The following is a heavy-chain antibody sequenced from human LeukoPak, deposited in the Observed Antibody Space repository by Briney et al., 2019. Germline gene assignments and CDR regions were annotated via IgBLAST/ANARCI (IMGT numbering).Heavy chain of an antibody. CDR3: ARRSGWELLYAFDI. J-gene: IGHJ3*02. D-gene: IGHD1-26*01. CDR2: IYYSGST. CDR1: GGSISSYY. Sequence: SETLSLTCTVSGGSISSYYWSWIRQPPGKGLEWIGYIYYSGSTNYNPSLKSRVTISVDTSKNQFSLKLSSVTAADTAVYYCARRSGWELLYAFDIWGQGTMVTVSA. V-gene: IGHV4-59*01.